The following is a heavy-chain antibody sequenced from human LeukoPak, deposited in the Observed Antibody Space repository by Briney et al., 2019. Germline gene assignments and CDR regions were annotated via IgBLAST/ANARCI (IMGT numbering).Heavy chain of an antibody. D-gene: IGHD6-19*01. CDR1: GGSISSGIYY. Sequence: SQTLSLTCTVSGGSISSGIYYWSWIRQPAGKGLEWIGRIFTSGNTNYNPSLRGRVAISFDTSKNQFSLNLSSVTAADTAVYYCARDRPHISGSPHFDYWGQGTLVTVSS. CDR3: ARDRPHISGSPHFDY. J-gene: IGHJ4*02. CDR2: IFTSGNT. V-gene: IGHV4-61*02.